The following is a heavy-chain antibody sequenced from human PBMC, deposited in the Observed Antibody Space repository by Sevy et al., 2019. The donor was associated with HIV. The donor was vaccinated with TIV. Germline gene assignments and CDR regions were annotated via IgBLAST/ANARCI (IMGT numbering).Heavy chain of an antibody. D-gene: IGHD3-10*01. CDR2: ISTGTDHI. Sequence: GGSLRLSCTASGYTFPAFSFNWVRQAPGKGLEWLSYISTGTDHIYYADSAKGRFTISRDDAKNSVYLEMKSLRDQDTALYYCVRRGVDAYNVYFDSWGQRTLVTVSS. CDR3: VRRGVDAYNVYFDS. V-gene: IGHV3-21*05. J-gene: IGHJ4*02. CDR1: GYTFPAFS.